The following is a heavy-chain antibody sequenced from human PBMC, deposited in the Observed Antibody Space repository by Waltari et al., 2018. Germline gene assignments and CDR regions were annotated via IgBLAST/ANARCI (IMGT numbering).Heavy chain of an antibody. J-gene: IGHJ4*02. D-gene: IGHD6-13*01. V-gene: IGHV4-59*01. CDR3: ARDSSSWYLFDY. Sequence: SLTCTVSGGSISSYYWSWIRQPPGKGLEWIGYIYYSGSTNYNPSLKSRVTISVDTSKNQFSLKLSSVTAADTAVYYCARDSSSWYLFDYWGQGTLVTVSS. CDR1: GGSISSYY. CDR2: IYYSGST.